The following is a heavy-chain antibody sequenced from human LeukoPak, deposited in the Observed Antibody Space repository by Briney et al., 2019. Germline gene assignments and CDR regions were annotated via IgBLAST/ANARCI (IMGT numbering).Heavy chain of an antibody. CDR1: GFTFSSYA. CDR3: AKEGVGRYCSGGSCFETNWFDP. Sequence: GGSLRLSCAASGFTFSSYAMSWVRQAPGKGLEWVSAISGSGGSTYYADSVKGRFTISRDNSKNTMYLQMNSLRAEDTAVYYCAKEGVGRYCSGGSCFETNWFDPWGQGTLVTVSS. J-gene: IGHJ5*02. D-gene: IGHD2-15*01. CDR2: ISGSGGST. V-gene: IGHV3-23*01.